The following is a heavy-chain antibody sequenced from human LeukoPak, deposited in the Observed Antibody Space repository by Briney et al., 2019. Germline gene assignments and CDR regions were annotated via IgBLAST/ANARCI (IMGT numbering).Heavy chain of an antibody. CDR1: GGSFSGYY. J-gene: IGHJ4*02. CDR3: ARGVDTAMAYYFDY. D-gene: IGHD5-18*01. Sequence: KPSETLSLTCAVYGGSFSGYYWSWIRQPPGKGLEWIGEINHSGSTNYNPSLKSRVTISVDTSKNQFSLKLSSVTAADTAVYYCARGVDTAMAYYFDYWGQGTLVTVSS. V-gene: IGHV4-34*01. CDR2: INHSGST.